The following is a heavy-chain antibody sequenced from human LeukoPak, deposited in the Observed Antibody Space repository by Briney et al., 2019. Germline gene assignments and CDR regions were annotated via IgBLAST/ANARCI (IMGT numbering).Heavy chain of an antibody. J-gene: IGHJ4*02. CDR1: GYTFTDYY. D-gene: IGHD6-13*01. Sequence: ASVKVSCKASGYTFTDYYMHWVRQAPGQGLEWMGWINPNGGGTTYAQEFQARVTMARDTSITTVHMELSSLRSDDPAVYYCARGGGIALAGTRFDFWGRGTLVTVSS. CDR3: ARGGGIALAGTRFDF. CDR2: INPNGGGT. V-gene: IGHV1-2*02.